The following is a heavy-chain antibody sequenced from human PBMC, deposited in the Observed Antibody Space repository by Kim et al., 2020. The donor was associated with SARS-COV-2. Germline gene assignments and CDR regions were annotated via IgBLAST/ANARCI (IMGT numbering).Heavy chain of an antibody. D-gene: IGHD2-8*02. CDR3: AKDRSATWSLDY. Sequence: YYADSVKCRFTISRDNSKSTLYLQMNSLTPEDTAVYYCAKDRSATWSLDYWGQGTLVTVSS. V-gene: IGHV3-30*02. J-gene: IGHJ4*02.